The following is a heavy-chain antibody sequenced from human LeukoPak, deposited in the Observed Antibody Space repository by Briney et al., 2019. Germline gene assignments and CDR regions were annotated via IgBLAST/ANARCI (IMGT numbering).Heavy chain of an antibody. CDR1: GFTFSNYW. CDR2: ISSSGSTI. CDR3: ARSPIGNYDILTGYYGWYFDL. V-gene: IGHV3-48*04. Sequence: LPGGSLRLSCAASGFTFSNYWMNWVRQAPGKGLEWVSYISSSGSTIYYADSVKGRFTISRDNAKNSLYLQMNSLRAEDTAVYYCARSPIGNYDILTGYYGWYFDLWGRGTLVTVSS. J-gene: IGHJ2*01. D-gene: IGHD3-9*01.